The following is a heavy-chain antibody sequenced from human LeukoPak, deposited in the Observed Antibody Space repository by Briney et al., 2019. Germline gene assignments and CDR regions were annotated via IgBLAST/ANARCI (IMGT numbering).Heavy chain of an antibody. CDR1: GFTFSDYY. CDR3: ARFSGYDYYFDY. V-gene: IGHV3-11*04. J-gene: IGHJ4*02. CDR2: IGSGGNTI. D-gene: IGHD5-12*01. Sequence: GGSLRLSCAASGFTFSDYYMNWIRQAPGKGLEWVSYIGSGGNTIYYADSVKGRFTISRDNAKKSLYLQMNSLRAEDTAVYYCARFSGYDYYFDYWGQGTLVTVSS.